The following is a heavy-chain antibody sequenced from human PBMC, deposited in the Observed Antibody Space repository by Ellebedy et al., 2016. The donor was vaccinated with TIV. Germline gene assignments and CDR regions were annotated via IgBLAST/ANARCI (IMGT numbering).Heavy chain of an antibody. D-gene: IGHD3-22*01. CDR1: GASISSYY. J-gene: IGHJ3*01. CDR3: ARSTATYYDV. CDR2: MFHSGTS. V-gene: IGHV4-59*12. Sequence: MPSETLSLTCTVPGASISSYYWSWIRRPPGKGLEWIGYMFHSGTSNYNPSLKSRVTISVDTSKNQFSLKLSSVTAADTAVYYCARSTATYYDVWGQGTMVTVSS.